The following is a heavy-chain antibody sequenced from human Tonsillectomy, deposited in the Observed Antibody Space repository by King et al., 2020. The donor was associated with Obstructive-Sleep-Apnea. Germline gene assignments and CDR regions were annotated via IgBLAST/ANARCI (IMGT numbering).Heavy chain of an antibody. Sequence: QLQESGPGLVKPSQTLSLTCSVSGGSISSGDYSWSWIRQPPGKGLEWIGYIYYNGSTYYNPSLKSRVTISVDTSKNPLSLELSSVTAADTALYHCVRESYCSSISCYGGFDYWGQGTLVTVSS. V-gene: IGHV4-30-4*01. J-gene: IGHJ4*02. CDR2: IYYNGST. CDR1: GGSISSGDYS. CDR3: VRESYCSSISCYGGFDY. D-gene: IGHD2-2*01.